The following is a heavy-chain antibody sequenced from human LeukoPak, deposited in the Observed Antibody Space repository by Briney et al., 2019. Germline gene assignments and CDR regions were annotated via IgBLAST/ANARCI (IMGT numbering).Heavy chain of an antibody. J-gene: IGHJ6*02. D-gene: IGHD3-10*01. CDR1: GFTFSSNY. CDR2: IYSGGST. CDR3: ARDGPTVGFGELSPGYYYYYGMDV. Sequence: PGGSLRLSCAASGFTFSSNYMSWVRQAPGKGLEWVSVIYSGGSTYYADSVKGRFTISRDNSKNTLYLQMNSLRAEDTAVYYCARDGPTVGFGELSPGYYYYYGMDVWGQGTTVTVSS. V-gene: IGHV3-53*01.